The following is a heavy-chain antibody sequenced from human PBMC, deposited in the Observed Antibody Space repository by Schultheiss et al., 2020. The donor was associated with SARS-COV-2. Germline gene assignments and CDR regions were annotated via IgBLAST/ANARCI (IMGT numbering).Heavy chain of an antibody. D-gene: IGHD3-10*01. CDR1: GGSISRYY. J-gene: IGHJ6*03. CDR2: IYYSGST. CDR3: ARTYYYGSGSYNYYYYMDV. V-gene: IGHV4-59*12. Sequence: GSLRLSCTVSGGSISRYYWSWIRQPPGKGLEWIGDIYYSGSTNYNPSLKSRVTISVDTSKNQFSLKLSSVTAADTAVYYCARTYYYGSGSYNYYYYMDVWGKGTTVTVSS.